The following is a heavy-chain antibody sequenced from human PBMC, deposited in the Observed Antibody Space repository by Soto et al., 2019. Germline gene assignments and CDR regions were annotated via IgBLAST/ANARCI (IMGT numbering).Heavy chain of an antibody. V-gene: IGHV4-39*01. CDR1: GGSISSSSYY. Sequence: QLQLQESGPGLVKPSETLSLTCTVSGGSISSSSYYWGWIRQPPGKGLEWIGSIYYSGSTYYNPSLKSRVTISVETSKNQFSLKLSSVTAADTAVYYCEGEVTPMAYYYYYYGMDVWGQGTTVTVSS. J-gene: IGHJ6*02. CDR3: EGEVTPMAYYYYYYGMDV. CDR2: IYYSGST. D-gene: IGHD4-4*01.